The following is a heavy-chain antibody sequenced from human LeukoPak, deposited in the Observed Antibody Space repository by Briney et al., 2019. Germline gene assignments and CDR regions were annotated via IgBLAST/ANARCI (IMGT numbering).Heavy chain of an antibody. Sequence: ASVKVSCKASGYTFTDYYMHWVRQAPGQGFEWMGWINPNDGDTNYAQKFRGRVTMTRDTSISTAHMEVSRLRSDDTAVYYCARANFLYCSSSTCPFDYWGQGTLVTASS. CDR2: INPNDGDT. J-gene: IGHJ4*02. CDR3: ARANFLYCSSSTCPFDY. V-gene: IGHV1-2*02. CDR1: GYTFTDYY. D-gene: IGHD2-2*01.